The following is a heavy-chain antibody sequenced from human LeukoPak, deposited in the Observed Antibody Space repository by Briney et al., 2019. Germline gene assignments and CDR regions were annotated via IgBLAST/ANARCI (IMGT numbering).Heavy chain of an antibody. CDR3: ARYYDFWNSMNWFDP. J-gene: IGHJ5*02. CDR1: GYTLTELS. Sequence: ASVKVSCKVSGYTLTELSMHWVRQAPGKGLEWMGGFDPEDGETIYAQKLQGRVTMTTDTSTSTAYMELRSLRSDDTAVYYCARYYDFWNSMNWFDPWGQGTLVTVSS. V-gene: IGHV1-24*01. CDR2: FDPEDGET. D-gene: IGHD3-3*01.